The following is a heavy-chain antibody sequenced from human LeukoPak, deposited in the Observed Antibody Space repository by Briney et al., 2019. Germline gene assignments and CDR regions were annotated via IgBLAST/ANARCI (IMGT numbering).Heavy chain of an antibody. CDR1: GFTFSSYW. CDR2: ISGSGGST. J-gene: IGHJ4*02. V-gene: IGHV3-23*01. Sequence: GGSLRLSCAASGFTFSSYWMHWVREAPGKGLEWVSAISGSGGSTYYADSVKGRFTISRDNSKSTLYLQMNSLRAEDSAVYYCAKDRFYGSGSYTFDSWGQGTLVTVSS. D-gene: IGHD3-10*01. CDR3: AKDRFYGSGSYTFDS.